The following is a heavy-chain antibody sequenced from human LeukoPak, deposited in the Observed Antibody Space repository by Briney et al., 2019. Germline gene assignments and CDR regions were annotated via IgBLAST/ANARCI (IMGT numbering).Heavy chain of an antibody. Sequence: PGGSLRLSCAASGFTFSSYVMTWVRQAPGKGLECVSGISGSGSATYYADSVKGRFTISRDNSKNTLYLQMNSLRGEDTAVYYCAKDPFPLRWGQGTLVTVSS. CDR3: AKDPFPLR. CDR2: ISGSGSAT. CDR1: GFTFSSYV. J-gene: IGHJ4*02. V-gene: IGHV3-23*01.